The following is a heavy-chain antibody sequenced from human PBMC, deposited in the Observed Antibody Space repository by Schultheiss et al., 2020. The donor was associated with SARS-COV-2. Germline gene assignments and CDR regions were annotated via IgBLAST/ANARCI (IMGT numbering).Heavy chain of an antibody. CDR1: GGSISSYY. CDR2: IYYSGST. CDR3: ARIDSSGYYAYDY. J-gene: IGHJ4*02. Sequence: GSLSLTCTVSGGSISSYYWSWIRQPPGKGLEWIGYIYYSGSTNYNPSLKSRVTISVDTSKNQFSLKLSSVTAADTAVYYCARIDSSGYYAYDYWGQGTLVTVSS. D-gene: IGHD3-22*01. V-gene: IGHV4-59*01.